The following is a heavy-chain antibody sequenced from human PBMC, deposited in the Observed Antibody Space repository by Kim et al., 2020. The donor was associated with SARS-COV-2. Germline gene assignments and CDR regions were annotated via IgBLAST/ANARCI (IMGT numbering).Heavy chain of an antibody. CDR2: IYPGDSDT. V-gene: IGHV5-51*01. J-gene: IGHJ5*02. CDR3: ARQAYSSGWPVHNWFDP. Sequence: GESLKISCKGSGYSFTSYWIGWVRQMPGKGLEWMGIIYPGDSDTRYSPSFQGQVTISADKYISTAYLQWSSLKASDTAMYYCARQAYSSGWPVHNWFDPWGQGTLVTVSS. CDR1: GYSFTSYW. D-gene: IGHD6-19*01.